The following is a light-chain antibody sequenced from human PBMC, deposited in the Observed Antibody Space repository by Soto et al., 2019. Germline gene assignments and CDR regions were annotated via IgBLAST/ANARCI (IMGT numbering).Light chain of an antibody. CDR2: KES. Sequence: DIQMTQSPSTLSASVGDRVTISCRASQSITSWLAWYQQKPGKAPKLLIYKESSLGSGVPSRFSGSGSGTEFTLTISSLQPEDFASYHCRQYYSYPWPFCQGTQVEIK. CDR1: QSITSW. J-gene: IGKJ1*01. CDR3: RQYYSYPWP. V-gene: IGKV1-5*03.